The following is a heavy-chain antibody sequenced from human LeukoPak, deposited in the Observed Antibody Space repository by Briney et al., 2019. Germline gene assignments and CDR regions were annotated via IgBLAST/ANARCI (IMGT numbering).Heavy chain of an antibody. CDR2: IYTRGST. V-gene: IGHV4-4*07. D-gene: IGHD3-16*02. Sequence: SETLSLTCTVSGGSISSYYWSWIRQPAGKGLEWIGRIYTRGSTNYKPSLTSRVTMSVVTSKNQFSLTLSSVTASYTAVYYCAREVYDDVWGSYRWVDYWRQGNLVTVSS. CDR1: GGSISSYY. J-gene: IGHJ4*02. CDR3: AREVYDDVWGSYRWVDY.